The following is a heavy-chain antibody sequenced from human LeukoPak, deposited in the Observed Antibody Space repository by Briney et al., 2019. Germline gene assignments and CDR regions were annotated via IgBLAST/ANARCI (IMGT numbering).Heavy chain of an antibody. D-gene: IGHD2-15*01. CDR2: ISYDGSNK. J-gene: IGHJ4*02. CDR1: GFTFSSYA. V-gene: IGHV3-30-3*01. CDR3: AGGYCSGGSCYPLRY. Sequence: PGGSLRLSCAASGFTFSSYAMHWVRQAPGKGLEWVAVISYDGSNKYYADSVKGRFTISRDNSKNTLYLQMNSLRAEDTAVYYCAGGYCSGGSCYPLRYWGQGTLVTVSS.